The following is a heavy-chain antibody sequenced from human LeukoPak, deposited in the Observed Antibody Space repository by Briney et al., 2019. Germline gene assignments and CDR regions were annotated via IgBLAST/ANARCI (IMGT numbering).Heavy chain of an antibody. CDR2: IYHSGST. CDR3: ARVAPGIQGYFDL. CDR1: GYSISSGYY. V-gene: IGHV4-38-2*02. D-gene: IGHD1-26*01. J-gene: IGHJ2*01. Sequence: SETLSLTCTVSGYSISSGYYWGWIRQPPGKGLEWIGSIYHSGSTYYNPSLKSRVTISVDTSKNQFSLKLSSVTAADTAVYYCARVAPGIQGYFDLWGRGTLVTVSS.